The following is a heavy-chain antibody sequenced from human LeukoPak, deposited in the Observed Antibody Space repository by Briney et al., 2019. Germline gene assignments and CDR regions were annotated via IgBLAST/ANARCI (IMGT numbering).Heavy chain of an antibody. CDR1: GGSISTYF. D-gene: IGHD3-10*01. CDR3: AREVIIRGVPHFDY. J-gene: IGHJ4*02. CDR2: IYDSGT. Sequence: PSETLSLTCTVSGGSISTYFWSWIRQPAGKGLEWIGRIYDSGTNYNPSLKSRVTMSADTSKNQFSLKLSSVTAADTAVYFCAREVIIRGVPHFDYWGQGALVTVSS. V-gene: IGHV4-4*07.